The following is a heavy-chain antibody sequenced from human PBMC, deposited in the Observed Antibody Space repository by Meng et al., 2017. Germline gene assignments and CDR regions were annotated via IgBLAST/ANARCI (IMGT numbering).Heavy chain of an antibody. D-gene: IGHD6-6*01. CDR1: GFALSTCGVG. J-gene: IGHJ4*02. Sequence: LKVSGPSRVKPTQTPPLTCTFSGFALSTCGVGVGWIRKPPGKALEWLALIYWDDDKRYSPSLKSRLTITKDTSKNQAVLTMTNMDPVDTATYYCARMTYSSSFKWGQGTLVTVSS. CDR3: ARMTYSSSFK. V-gene: IGHV2-5*02. CDR2: IYWDDDK.